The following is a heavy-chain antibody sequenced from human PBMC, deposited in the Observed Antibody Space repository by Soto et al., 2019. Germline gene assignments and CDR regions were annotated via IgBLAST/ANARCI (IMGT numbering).Heavy chain of an antibody. D-gene: IGHD6-19*01. CDR3: ARDGRQWLRYGMDV. J-gene: IGHJ6*02. CDR1: GGPYLSHA. CDR2: IIPIFGTA. V-gene: IGHV1-69*13. Sequence: SVKVSSKASGGPYLSHAISWVRQAPGQGLEWMGGIIPIFGTANYAQKFQGRVTITADESTSTAYMELSSLRSEDTAVYYCARDGRQWLRYGMDVWGQGTTVTVSS.